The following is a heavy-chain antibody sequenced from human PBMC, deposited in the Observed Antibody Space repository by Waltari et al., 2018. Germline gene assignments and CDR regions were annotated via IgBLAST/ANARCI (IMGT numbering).Heavy chain of an antibody. V-gene: IGHV3-23*01. J-gene: IGHJ4*02. CDR1: GFTFSSYA. CDR3: ALLPGIAAAGTVY. Sequence: EVQLLESGGGLVQPGGSLRLSCAASGFTFSSYAMSWVRQAPGKGLEWVSAISGSGGSTYYADSVKGRFTISRDNAKNTLYLQMNSLRAEDTAVYYCALLPGIAAAGTVYWGQGTLVTVSS. CDR2: ISGSGGST. D-gene: IGHD6-13*01.